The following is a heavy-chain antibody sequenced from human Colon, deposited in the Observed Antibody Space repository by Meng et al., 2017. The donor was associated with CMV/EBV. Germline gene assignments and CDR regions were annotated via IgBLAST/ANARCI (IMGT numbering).Heavy chain of an antibody. Sequence: GESLKISCAASGFTFSSYGMNWVCQAPGKGLEWVSSISSSSTYIYYADSVKGRFTISRDNAKNSLYLQMNSLRAEDAAVYYCARDHEFGTYYYDSSSYGLDYWGQGTLVTVSS. CDR2: ISSSSTYI. J-gene: IGHJ4*02. D-gene: IGHD3-22*01. CDR1: GFTFSSYG. CDR3: ARDHEFGTYYYDSSSYGLDY. V-gene: IGHV3-21*01.